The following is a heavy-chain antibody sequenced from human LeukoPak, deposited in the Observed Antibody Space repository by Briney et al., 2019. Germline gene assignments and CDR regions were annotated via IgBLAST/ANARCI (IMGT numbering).Heavy chain of an antibody. CDR2: ITMSGSVI. V-gene: IGHV3-11*01. D-gene: IGHD6-19*01. Sequence: GGSLRLSCAASGFKFRDYYMSWIRQAPGKGLEWISYITMSGSVIQYSSSVKGRFTTSRDNARNSLYLQMNSLRADDTAVYYCARGGWSRGWFDPWGQGTLVAVSS. CDR3: ARGGWSRGWFDP. J-gene: IGHJ5*02. CDR1: GFKFRDYY.